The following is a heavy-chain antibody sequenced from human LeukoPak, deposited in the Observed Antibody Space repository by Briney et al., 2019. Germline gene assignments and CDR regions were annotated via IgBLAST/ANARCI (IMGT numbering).Heavy chain of an antibody. J-gene: IGHJ4*02. CDR3: ARGPSGYHNT. D-gene: IGHD5-12*01. CDR1: GFTFSSYA. Sequence: GGSLRLSCAASGFTFSSYAMSWVRQAPGKGLEWVSGISGSGESTYYADSVKGRFTISRDNSKNTLYLQMNSLRAKDTAVYYCARGPSGYHNTGGQGTLVTVSS. CDR2: ISGSGEST. V-gene: IGHV3-23*01.